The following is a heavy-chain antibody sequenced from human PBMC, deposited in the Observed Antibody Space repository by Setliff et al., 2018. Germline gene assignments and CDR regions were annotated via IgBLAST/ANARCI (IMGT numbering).Heavy chain of an antibody. CDR1: GYSISSGYI. V-gene: IGHV4-38-2*02. J-gene: IGHJ4*02. D-gene: IGHD6-19*01. CDR2: IGHTGTST. Sequence: PSETLSLTCTVSGYSISSGYIWGWIRQPPGKGLEWVGNIGHTGTSTYYNPSLASRLSISVDKSMNQFSLRLNSVTAADTAVYYCARGGSNSGWYGFFDFWGQGAQVTVPS. CDR3: ARGGSNSGWYGFFDF.